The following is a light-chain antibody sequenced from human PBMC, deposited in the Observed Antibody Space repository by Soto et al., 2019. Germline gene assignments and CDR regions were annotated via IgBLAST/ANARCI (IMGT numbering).Light chain of an antibody. CDR3: QQRTNWPLT. Sequence: EIVLTQSPATLSLSPGERATLSCRASQSVRSYLAWYQQKAGQPPRLLIYDASNRAAGIPARFSGSGSATAFTPTISSLEPEDSAVYYCQQRTNWPLTFGGGTKVEIK. CDR2: DAS. V-gene: IGKV3-11*01. J-gene: IGKJ4*01. CDR1: QSVRSY.